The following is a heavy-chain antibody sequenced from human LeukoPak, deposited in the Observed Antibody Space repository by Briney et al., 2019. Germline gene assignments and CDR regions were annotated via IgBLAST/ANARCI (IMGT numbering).Heavy chain of an antibody. Sequence: PSETLSLTCSVSGGSISSSSYYWSWIRQPPGKGLEWIGEINHSGSTNYNPSLKSRVTISVDTSKNQFSLKLSSVTAADTAVYYCARSGYSYGADAFDIWGQGTMVTVSS. CDR3: ARSGYSYGADAFDI. CDR1: GGSISSSSYY. CDR2: INHSGST. D-gene: IGHD5-18*01. V-gene: IGHV4-39*07. J-gene: IGHJ3*02.